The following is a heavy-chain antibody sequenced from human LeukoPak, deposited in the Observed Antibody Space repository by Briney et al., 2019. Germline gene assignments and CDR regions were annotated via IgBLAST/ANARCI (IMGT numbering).Heavy chain of an antibody. CDR1: GGSISSYY. Sequence: TSETLSLTCTVSGGSISSYYWSWIRQPPGKGLEWIAYSYYSGCTNYNPSLKSRVTISVDTSKNQFSLKLSSVTAADTAVYYCARGYYDSSGYYYFDYWGQGTLVTVSS. D-gene: IGHD3-22*01. CDR3: ARGYYDSSGYYYFDY. J-gene: IGHJ4*02. CDR2: SYYSGCT. V-gene: IGHV4-59*01.